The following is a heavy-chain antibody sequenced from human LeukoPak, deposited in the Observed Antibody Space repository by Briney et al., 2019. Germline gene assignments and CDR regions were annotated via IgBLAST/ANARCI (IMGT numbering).Heavy chain of an antibody. Sequence: PSETLSLTCAVYGGSFSGYYWSWIRQPPGKGLEWIGEVNHSGSTNYNPSLKSRVTISVDTSKNQFSLKPSSVTAADTAVYYCARERGCSSTSCMDVWGKGTTVTISS. CDR1: GGSFSGYY. J-gene: IGHJ6*03. V-gene: IGHV4-34*01. D-gene: IGHD2-2*01. CDR3: ARERGCSSTSCMDV. CDR2: VNHSGST.